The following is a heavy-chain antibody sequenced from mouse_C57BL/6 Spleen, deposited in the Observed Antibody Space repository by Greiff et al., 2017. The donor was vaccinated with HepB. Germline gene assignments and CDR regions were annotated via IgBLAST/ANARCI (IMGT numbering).Heavy chain of an antibody. V-gene: IGHV1-47*01. CDR3: ARGGPNYYGSSYGDAMDY. Sequence: QVQLQQSGAELVKPGASVKMSCKASGYTFTTYPIEWMKQNHGKSLEWIGNFHPYNDDTKYNEKFKGKATLTVEKSSSTVYLELSRLTSDDSAVYYCARGGPNYYGSSYGDAMDYWGQGTSVTVSS. CDR1: GYTFTTYP. CDR2: FHPYNDDT. D-gene: IGHD1-1*01. J-gene: IGHJ4*01.